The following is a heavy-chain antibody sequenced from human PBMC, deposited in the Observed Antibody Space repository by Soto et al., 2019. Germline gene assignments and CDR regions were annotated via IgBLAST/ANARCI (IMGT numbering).Heavy chain of an antibody. CDR1: GFTFNHHG. J-gene: IGHJ6*02. Sequence: SLRLSCVASGFTFNHHGMHWVRQAPGRGLEWVAVIWFDGSNQYYADSVKGRFSVSRDNSKKTLYLQMNSLRAEDTAVYYCARDGDPVSGYPYYYYGMDVWGQGTTVTVSS. CDR2: IWFDGSNQ. CDR3: ARDGDPVSGYPYYYYGMDV. D-gene: IGHD5-12*01. V-gene: IGHV3-33*01.